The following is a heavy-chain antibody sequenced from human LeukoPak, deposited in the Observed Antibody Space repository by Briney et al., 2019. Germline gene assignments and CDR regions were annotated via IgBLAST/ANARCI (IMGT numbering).Heavy chain of an antibody. Sequence: SETLSLTCTVSGVSISSSNSYWGWIRQPPGKGLEWIGSIYYSGNTYYNASLKSQVSISIDTSKNQFSLRLTSVTAADTAVYYCARVYSYGDFPIDYWGQGTLVTVSS. CDR1: GVSISSSNSY. CDR2: IYYSGNT. V-gene: IGHV4-39*01. CDR3: ARVYSYGDFPIDY. J-gene: IGHJ4*02. D-gene: IGHD4-17*01.